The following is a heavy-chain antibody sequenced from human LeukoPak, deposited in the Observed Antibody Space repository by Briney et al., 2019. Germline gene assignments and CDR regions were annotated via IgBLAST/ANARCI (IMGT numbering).Heavy chain of an antibody. Sequence: PGGSLRLSCAASGFTFSEYAMHWVRQAPGKGLEWVANIKQDGSEKYYVDSVKGRFTISRDNAKNSLYLQMNSLRAEDTAVYYCARGRQLGLAFDYWGQGTLVTVSS. D-gene: IGHD6-13*01. V-gene: IGHV3-7*01. CDR2: IKQDGSEK. CDR3: ARGRQLGLAFDY. J-gene: IGHJ4*02. CDR1: GFTFSEYA.